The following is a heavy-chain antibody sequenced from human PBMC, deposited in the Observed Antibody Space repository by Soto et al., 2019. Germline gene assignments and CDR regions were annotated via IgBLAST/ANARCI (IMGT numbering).Heavy chain of an antibody. J-gene: IGHJ4*02. V-gene: IGHV3-30*18. CDR1: GFTFSSYG. CDR2: ISYDGSNK. D-gene: IGHD3-22*01. CDR3: AKDLYDSSGFDY. Sequence: GGSLRLSCAASGFTFSSYGMHWVRQAPGEGLEWVAVISYDGSNKYYADSVKGRFTISRDNSKNTLYLQMNSLRAEDTAVYYCAKDLYDSSGFDYWGQGTLVTVSS.